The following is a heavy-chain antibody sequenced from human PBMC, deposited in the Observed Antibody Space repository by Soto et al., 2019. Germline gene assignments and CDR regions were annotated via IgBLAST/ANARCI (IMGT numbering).Heavy chain of an antibody. CDR3: ARGTPSPLIVRSSRGPWFDP. J-gene: IGHJ5*02. Sequence: PSETLSLTCTVSGGSISSYYWSWIRQPPGKGLEWIGYMYYGGRTNYNPSLKSRVTISVDTSKMQVSLKLSSVTAADTAVYFCARGTPSPLIVRSSRGPWFDPWGQGTLVPVSS. V-gene: IGHV4-59*08. CDR1: GGSISSYY. CDR2: MYYGGRT. D-gene: IGHD2-15*01.